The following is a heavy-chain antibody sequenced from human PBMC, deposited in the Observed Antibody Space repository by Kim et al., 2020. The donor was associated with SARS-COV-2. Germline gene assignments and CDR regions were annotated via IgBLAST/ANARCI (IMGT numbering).Heavy chain of an antibody. J-gene: IGHJ5*02. CDR2: IKSDGSST. CDR3: AADADSGGYSWFDP. V-gene: IGHV3-74*01. Sequence: GGSLRLSCAATGFTFSRYWMHWVRQAPGKGLVWVSRIKSDGSSTSYADSVKGRFTISRDNAKNTLYLQMNSLTAEDTAVYYCAADADSGGYSWFDPWGQG. CDR1: GFTFSRYW. D-gene: IGHD1-26*01.